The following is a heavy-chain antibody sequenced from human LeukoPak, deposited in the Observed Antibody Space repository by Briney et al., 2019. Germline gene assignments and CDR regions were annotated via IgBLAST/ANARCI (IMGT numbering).Heavy chain of an antibody. CDR2: ISSSGSGGNT. D-gene: IGHD1-26*01. Sequence: GGSLRLSCAASGFTFSSYAMSWARQAPGKGLEWVSGISSSGSGGNTYYADFVKGRFTISRDSSKSTLFLQMNTLRAEDTAIYYCAKDRTVGASYWYLDLWGRGTLVTVSS. CDR1: GFTFSSYA. V-gene: IGHV3-23*01. J-gene: IGHJ2*01. CDR3: AKDRTVGASYWYLDL.